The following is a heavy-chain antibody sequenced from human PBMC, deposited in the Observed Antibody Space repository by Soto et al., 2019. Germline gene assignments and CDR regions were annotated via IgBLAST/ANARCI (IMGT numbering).Heavy chain of an antibody. CDR1: GFTFSSYG. CDR2: IWYDGSYI. Sequence: PXXSLRLSFAASGFTFSSYGMHWVLQAPGKGLEWVAVIWYDGSYIYYADSVKGRFTIARDNSKNTLYLQMNSLRAEETAVYFCARGVVVAATPGYSGTDVWGQGTTVTVS. V-gene: IGHV3-33*01. D-gene: IGHD2-15*01. CDR3: ARGVVVAATPGYSGTDV. J-gene: IGHJ6*02.